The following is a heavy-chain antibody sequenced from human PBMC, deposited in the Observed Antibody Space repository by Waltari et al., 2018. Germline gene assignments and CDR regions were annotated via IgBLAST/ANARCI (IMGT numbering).Heavy chain of an antibody. CDR3: ATDRLNSYWSGPRGDY. CDR2: INQDGSEK. CDR1: GFTFSDYW. J-gene: IGHJ4*02. Sequence: EVQLVESGGGLVQPGGSLRLSCAVSGFTFSDYWMNWVRQAPGEGLGWVGNINQDGSEKNYVGFVRGRFTISRDNAKNSLYLQMNSLRAEDTAVYYCATDRLNSYWSGPRGDYWGQGTLVTVSS. D-gene: IGHD2-8*02. V-gene: IGHV3-7*01.